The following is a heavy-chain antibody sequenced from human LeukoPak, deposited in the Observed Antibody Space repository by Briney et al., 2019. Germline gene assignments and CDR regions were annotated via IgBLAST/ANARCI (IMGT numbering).Heavy chain of an antibody. V-gene: IGHV3-43*01. D-gene: IGHD5-12*01. J-gene: IGHJ4*02. CDR3: AKAAPYSGYDTFFDY. Sequence: GGSLRLSCTASGFIFDDYTMHWVRQAPGKGLEWVSLINGDGGSTYYADSVKGRFTISRDNSKNSLYLQMNSLRTEDTALYYCAKAAPYSGYDTFFDYWGQGILVTVSS. CDR1: GFIFDDYT. CDR2: INGDGGST.